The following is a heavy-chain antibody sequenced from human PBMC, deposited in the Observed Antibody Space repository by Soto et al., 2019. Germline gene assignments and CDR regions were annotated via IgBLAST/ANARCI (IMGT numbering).Heavy chain of an antibody. CDR2: ISYDGSNK. J-gene: IGHJ4*02. Sequence: QVQLVESGGGVVQPGRSLRLSCAASGFTFSSYGMHWVRQAPGKGLEWVAVISYDGSNKYYADSVKGRFTISRDNSKNTLYLQMNSLRAEDTAMYYCAKRLSFFPGYSYGLEVDYWGQGTLVTVSS. D-gene: IGHD5-18*01. CDR1: GFTFSSYG. V-gene: IGHV3-30*18. CDR3: AKRLSFFPGYSYGLEVDY.